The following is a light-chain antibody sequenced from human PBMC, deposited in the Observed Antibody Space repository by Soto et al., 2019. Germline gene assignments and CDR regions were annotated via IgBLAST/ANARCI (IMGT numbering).Light chain of an antibody. V-gene: IGKV3-20*01. CDR2: GAS. Sequence: EIVLTQSPGTLSLSPGERATLSCRASQSVSSSYLAWYQQQPGQAPLLLIYGASSRATGIPDRFSGRGSGTHLTLTISRPEPQDVAVYYCQQYGSSPQTFGQGTKVEIK. J-gene: IGKJ1*01. CDR1: QSVSSSY. CDR3: QQYGSSPQT.